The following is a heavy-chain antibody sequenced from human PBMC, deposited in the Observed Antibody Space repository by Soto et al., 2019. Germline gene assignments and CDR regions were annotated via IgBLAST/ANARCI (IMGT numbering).Heavy chain of an antibody. CDR3: ARSEATVLDS. D-gene: IGHD4-17*01. V-gene: IGHV4-4*02. CDR1: GGSMSSSNW. Sequence: QVQLQESGPGLVKPSGTLSLTCTVSGGSMSSSNWWNWVRQTPGKGLEWIGETHQSGRTNYNPSLKCRVTIAFDKSKNRFSRNLSSVTAADTAVYYCARSEATVLDSWGQGTLVTVSS. J-gene: IGHJ4*02. CDR2: THQSGRT.